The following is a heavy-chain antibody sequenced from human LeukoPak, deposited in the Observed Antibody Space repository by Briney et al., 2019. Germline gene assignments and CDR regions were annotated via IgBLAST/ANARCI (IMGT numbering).Heavy chain of an antibody. CDR2: IYYSGST. J-gene: IGHJ5*02. Sequence: SETLSLTCTVSGGSISTHYWSWIRQPPGKGLEWIGYIYYSGSTNYNPSLRSRLTISLDTSKNQFSLKLSSVTAADTAVYYCARGRGGGGSSNNWLDPWGQGSLVIVSS. CDR3: ARGRGGGGSSNNWLDP. CDR1: GGSISTHY. V-gene: IGHV4-59*11. D-gene: IGHD2-15*01.